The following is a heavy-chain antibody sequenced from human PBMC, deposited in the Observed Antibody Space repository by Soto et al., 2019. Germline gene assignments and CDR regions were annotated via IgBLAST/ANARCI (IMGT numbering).Heavy chain of an antibody. J-gene: IGHJ4*02. CDR1: GYTFTGYY. CDR3: ARSVEGSSCHY. Sequence: QVQLVQSGAEVKKPGASVKVSCKASGYTFTGYYMHWVRQAPGQGLEWMGWINPNSGGSNYAQKFQGRVTMTRGTSIRTAYVELSRLRSDCTAVYCCARSVEGSSCHYWGQGTLVTVSS. D-gene: IGHD6-13*01. CDR2: INPNSGGS. V-gene: IGHV1-2*02.